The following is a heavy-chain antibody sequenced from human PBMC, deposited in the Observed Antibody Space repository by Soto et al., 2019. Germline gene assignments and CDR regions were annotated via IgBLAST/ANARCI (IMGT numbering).Heavy chain of an antibody. CDR2: INSDGGIT. D-gene: IGHD3-9*01. CDR3: ARDLGKYDRHYFDN. J-gene: IGHJ4*02. CDR1: RFSLSTYW. Sequence: EVQLVESGGGLVQPGGSLRLSCVASRFSLSTYWMYWVRQAPGKGLMWVSRINSDGGITNYADSVKGRFTISRDNAKNTLYLQMNSLRADHTAVYYCARDLGKYDRHYFDNWGQGTLVTVSS. V-gene: IGHV3-74*01.